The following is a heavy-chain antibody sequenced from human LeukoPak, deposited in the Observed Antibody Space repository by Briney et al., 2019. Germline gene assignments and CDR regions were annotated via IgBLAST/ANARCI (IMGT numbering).Heavy chain of an antibody. CDR3: ARYCSSTSCHRDAFDI. D-gene: IGHD2-2*01. CDR1: GGSISSSSYY. J-gene: IGHJ3*02. CDR2: IYYSGST. V-gene: IGHV4-39*07. Sequence: SETLSLTCTVSGGSISSSSYYWGWIRQPPGKGLEWIGSIYYSGSTYYNPSLKSRVTISVDTSKNQFSLKLSSVTAADTAVYYCARYCSSTSCHRDAFDIWGQGTMVTVSS.